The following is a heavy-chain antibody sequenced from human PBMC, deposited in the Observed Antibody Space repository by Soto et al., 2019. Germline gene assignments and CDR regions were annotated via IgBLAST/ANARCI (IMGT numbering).Heavy chain of an antibody. J-gene: IGHJ6*02. V-gene: IGHV1-18*01. CDR1: GYTFASYG. Sequence: QVQLVQSGAEVKKPGASVKVSCKASGYTFASYGISWVRQAPGQGLEWMGWISAYNGNTNYAQKFQGRVTMTTDTFTRTAYMEVRSLRSDGTAVYYCAREGTCSSTSVPTYFSFGMDVWGQGTTVTVSS. D-gene: IGHD2-2*01. CDR3: AREGTCSSTSVPTYFSFGMDV. CDR2: ISAYNGNT.